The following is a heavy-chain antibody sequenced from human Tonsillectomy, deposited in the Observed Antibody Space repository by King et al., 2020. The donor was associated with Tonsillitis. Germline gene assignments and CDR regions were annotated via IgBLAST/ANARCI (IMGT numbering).Heavy chain of an antibody. V-gene: IGHV3-7*04. CDR2: IQPDGSEK. CDR1: GLTFINSW. Sequence: VQLVESGGGLVQPGGFLRLSCAASGLTFINSWMTWVRQAPGKGLEWVATIQPDGSEKYYVDSVKGRFTISRDNARNSLYLEMNSLRADDTAVYYCTRDQAYSSFDYWGQGTLVTVSS. D-gene: IGHD6-19*01. J-gene: IGHJ4*02. CDR3: TRDQAYSSFDY.